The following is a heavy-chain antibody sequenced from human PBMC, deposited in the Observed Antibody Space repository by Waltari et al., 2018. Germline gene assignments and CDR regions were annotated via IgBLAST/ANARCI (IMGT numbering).Heavy chain of an antibody. CDR3: AGDRAIGLFFDY. V-gene: IGHV4-4*02. CDR2: VHHSGKT. CDR1: GDSISGNYW. D-gene: IGHD2-2*01. J-gene: IGHJ4*02. Sequence: QVQLQESGHGLVKHSGNLSLTCAVSGDSISGNYWWSWVLQSPEKGLEWIGQVHHSGKTHYNPSLQSRVAISLDKPKNHFSLNLNSVTAADTAIYYCAGDRAIGLFFDYWGRGTLVTVSS.